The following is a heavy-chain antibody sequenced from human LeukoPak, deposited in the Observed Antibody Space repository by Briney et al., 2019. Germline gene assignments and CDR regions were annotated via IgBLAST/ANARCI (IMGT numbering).Heavy chain of an antibody. V-gene: IGHV4-39*01. D-gene: IGHD6-13*01. CDR3: ARQGVAAGQSWFDP. J-gene: IGHJ5*02. CDR1: GGSISSTSYY. Sequence: SETLSLTCTVSGGSISSTSYYWGWIRQPPGKGLEWIGCIYYSGSTYYNPSLKSRVTISVDTSKNQFSLKLSSVSAADTAVYYCARQGVAAGQSWFDPWGQGTLVTVSS. CDR2: IYYSGST.